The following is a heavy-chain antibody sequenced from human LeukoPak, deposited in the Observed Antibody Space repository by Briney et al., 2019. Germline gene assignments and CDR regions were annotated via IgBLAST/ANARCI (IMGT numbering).Heavy chain of an antibody. CDR3: AKSLNYGGNPYYFDY. J-gene: IGHJ4*02. CDR1: GFTFSSYG. CDR2: IRYDGSNK. D-gene: IGHD4-23*01. V-gene: IGHV3-30*02. Sequence: GGSLRLSCAASGFTFSSYGMHWVRQAPGKGLEWVALIRYDGSNKYYADSVKGRFTISRDNSKNTLFLQMNSLRAEDTAVYYCAKSLNYGGNPYYFDYWGQGTLVTVSS.